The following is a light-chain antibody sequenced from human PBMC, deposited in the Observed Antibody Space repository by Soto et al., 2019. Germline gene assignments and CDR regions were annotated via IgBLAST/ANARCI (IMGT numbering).Light chain of an antibody. Sequence: DIQMTQSPSSLSASVGDRVTITCRASQSIDRYLSWYQHKPGKAPKVLIYDASSLQSGVPSRFSGSGSGTEFTLTIDNLQPEDFASYYCQQSYSTPLYSFGQGTKLEI. J-gene: IGKJ2*01. V-gene: IGKV1-39*01. CDR2: DAS. CDR3: QQSYSTPLYS. CDR1: QSIDRY.